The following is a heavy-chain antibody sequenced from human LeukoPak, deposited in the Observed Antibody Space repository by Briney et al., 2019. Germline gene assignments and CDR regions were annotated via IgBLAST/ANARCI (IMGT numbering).Heavy chain of an antibody. Sequence: PGGSLRLSCAASGFTFSSYWMHWVRQAPGKGLVWVSRINSDGSSTSYADSVKGRFTISRDNAKNTLYLQMNSLRAEDTAVYYRASALQSSDHYVGYFDYWGQGTLVTVSS. J-gene: IGHJ4*02. CDR2: INSDGSST. D-gene: IGHD3-16*01. CDR3: ASALQSSDHYVGYFDY. CDR1: GFTFSSYW. V-gene: IGHV3-74*01.